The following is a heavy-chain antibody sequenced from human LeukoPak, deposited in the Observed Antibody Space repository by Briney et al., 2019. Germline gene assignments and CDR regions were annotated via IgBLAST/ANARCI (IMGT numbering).Heavy chain of an antibody. J-gene: IGHJ4*02. CDR2: IIPIFGTA. CDR1: GGTFSSYA. V-gene: IGHV1-69*05. D-gene: IGHD1-14*01. CDR3: ASNRGDDFDY. Sequence: GASVKVSCKASGGTFSSYAISWVRQAPGQGLEWMGGIIPIFGTANYAQKFQGRVTITTDESTSTAYMELSSLRSEDTAVYYCASNRGDDFDYWGQGTLVTISS.